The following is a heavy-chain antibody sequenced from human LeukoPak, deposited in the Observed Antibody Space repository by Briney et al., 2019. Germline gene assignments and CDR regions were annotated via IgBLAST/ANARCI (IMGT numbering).Heavy chain of an antibody. CDR2: INPSGGST. CDR3: ASNTQIVPAAIPGGFDYYYYYMDV. CDR1: GYTFTSYY. Sequence: ASVKVSCKASGYTFTSYYMHWVRQAPGQGLEWMGIINPSGGSTSYALKFQGRVTMTRDTSTSTVYMELSSLRSEDTAVYYCASNTQIVPAAIPGGFDYYYYYMDVWGKGTTVTVSS. D-gene: IGHD2-2*02. J-gene: IGHJ6*03. V-gene: IGHV1-46*03.